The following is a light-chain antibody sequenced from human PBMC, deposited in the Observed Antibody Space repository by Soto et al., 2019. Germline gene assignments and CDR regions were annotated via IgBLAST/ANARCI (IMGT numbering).Light chain of an antibody. Sequence: ESVLTQSPATLSLSPGEKATLSCRASQSVSSSYLAWYQQKPGQAPRLLIYGASSRANGIPDRFSGSGSGTDFTLTISRLEPEDFAVYYCQQYGSSPKITFGQGTRLEIK. CDR1: QSVSSSY. CDR2: GAS. CDR3: QQYGSSPKIT. J-gene: IGKJ5*01. V-gene: IGKV3-20*01.